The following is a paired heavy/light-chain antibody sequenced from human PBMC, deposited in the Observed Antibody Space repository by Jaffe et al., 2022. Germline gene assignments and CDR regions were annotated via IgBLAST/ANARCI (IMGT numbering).Heavy chain of an antibody. J-gene: IGHJ4*02. CDR2: VRNKANTHTT. CDR1: GFTFSDHY. V-gene: IGHV3-72*01. Sequence: EVQLVESGGTLVQPGGSLRLSCAASGFTFSDHYMDWVRQAPGKGLEWVGRVRNKANTHTTEYAASVKGRFTISRDDSKNSLYLQMNSLKTEDTAVYYCVRVSGTYRSPNDYWGQGTLVTVSS. CDR3: VRVSGTYRSPNDY. D-gene: IGHD1-26*01.
Light chain of an antibody. J-gene: IGKJ1*01. CDR1: QDISTS. CDR3: QQLNSYPRT. CDR2: DAS. V-gene: IGKV1-9*01. Sequence: DIQLTQSPSFLSASVGDRVTVACRASQDISTSLAWYQQKPGKAPKLLIYDASTLQSGVPSRFSGSGSGTEFTLTISSLQPEDFATYYCQQLNSYPRTFGQGTNVDI.